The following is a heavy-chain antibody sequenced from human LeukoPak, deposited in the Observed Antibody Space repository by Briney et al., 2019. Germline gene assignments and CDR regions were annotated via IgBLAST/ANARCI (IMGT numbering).Heavy chain of an antibody. Sequence: GWSLRLSCAASGFTFSSYAMHWVRQAPGKGLEWVAVISYDGSNKYYADSVKGRFTISRDNSKNTLYLQMNSLRAEDTAVYYCARDMRSGWYEFDYWGQGTLVTVSS. D-gene: IGHD6-19*01. J-gene: IGHJ4*02. CDR3: ARDMRSGWYEFDY. V-gene: IGHV3-30-3*01. CDR2: ISYDGSNK. CDR1: GFTFSSYA.